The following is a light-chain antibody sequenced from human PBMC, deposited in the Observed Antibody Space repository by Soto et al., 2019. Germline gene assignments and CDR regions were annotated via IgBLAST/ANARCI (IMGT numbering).Light chain of an antibody. CDR3: QQYNNWPRT. J-gene: IGKJ1*01. CDR1: QSVSSN. V-gene: IGKV3-15*01. Sequence: ERVMTQSPATLSVSPGERATLSCRASQSVSSNLAWYQQKPGQAPSLLIYGASTRATGIPARFSGSGSGTDFTLTISSLQSEDFAVYYCQQYNNWPRTLGQGTKVDIK. CDR2: GAS.